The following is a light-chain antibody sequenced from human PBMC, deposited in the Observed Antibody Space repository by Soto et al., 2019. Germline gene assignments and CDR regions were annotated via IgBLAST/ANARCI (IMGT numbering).Light chain of an antibody. CDR3: QHYYSYSWT. CDR1: QTISSW. J-gene: IGKJ1*01. V-gene: IGKV1-5*01. Sequence: DIQMTQSPSTLSASVGDRVTVTCRASQTISSWLAWYQQKPGKAPKLLIYDASSLESGVPSRFSGSGSGTEFTLTISSLQPDDFATYYCQHYYSYSWTFGQGTKVDI. CDR2: DAS.